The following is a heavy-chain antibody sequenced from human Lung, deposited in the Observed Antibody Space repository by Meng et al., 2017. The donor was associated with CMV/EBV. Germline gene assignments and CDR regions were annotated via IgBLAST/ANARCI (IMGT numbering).Heavy chain of an antibody. CDR3: ARVGQWLPIDY. J-gene: IGHJ4*02. Sequence: QVKRKESGPGLVKPSGTLSLTCAGSGGSISSSNWWSWVRQPPGKGLEWIGEIYHSGSTNYNPSLKSRVTISVDKSKNQFSLNLSPVTAADTAVYYCARVGQWLPIDYWGQGTLVTVSS. D-gene: IGHD6-19*01. V-gene: IGHV4-4*02. CDR1: GGSISSSNW. CDR2: IYHSGST.